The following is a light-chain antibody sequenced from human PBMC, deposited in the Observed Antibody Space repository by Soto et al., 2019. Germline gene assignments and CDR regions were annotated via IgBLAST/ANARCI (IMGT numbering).Light chain of an antibody. V-gene: IGKV1-5*03. Sequence: DLQMTQSPSTLSASVGDRFTITCRASQSISRLLAWYQQKPGRAPTLLFYKASTLESGVPSRFSGSGSGTEFSLTISSLQPDVSATYYCQQYNSYPLTFGQGTRLEIK. J-gene: IGKJ5*01. CDR3: QQYNSYPLT. CDR2: KAS. CDR1: QSISRL.